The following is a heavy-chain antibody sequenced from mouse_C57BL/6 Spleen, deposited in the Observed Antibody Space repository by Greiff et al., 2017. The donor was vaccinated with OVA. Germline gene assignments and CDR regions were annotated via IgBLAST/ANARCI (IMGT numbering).Heavy chain of an antibody. D-gene: IGHD4-1*01. CDR2: IWGVGST. V-gene: IGHV2-6*01. Sequence: VKLQESGPGLVAPSQSLSITCTVSGFSLTSYGVDWVRQSPGKGLEWLGVIWGVGSTNYNSALKSRLSISKDNSKSQVFLKMNSLQTDDTAMYYCASEELGRFAYWGQGTLVTVSA. J-gene: IGHJ3*01. CDR1: GFSLTSYG. CDR3: ASEELGRFAY.